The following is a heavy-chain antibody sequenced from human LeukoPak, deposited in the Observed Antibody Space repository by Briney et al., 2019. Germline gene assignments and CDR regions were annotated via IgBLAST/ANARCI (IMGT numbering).Heavy chain of an antibody. CDR1: GYTFTGYY. D-gene: IGHD6-13*01. CDR2: FNPDSGGT. V-gene: IGHV1-2*02. Sequence: GASVKVSCKASGYTFTGYYMHWVRQAPGQGLEWMGWFNPDSGGTNYAQKFQGRVTMTRDTSISTAYMELSRLRSDDTAVYYCARAISSSWDHYFDYWGQGTLVTVSS. J-gene: IGHJ4*02. CDR3: ARAISSSWDHYFDY.